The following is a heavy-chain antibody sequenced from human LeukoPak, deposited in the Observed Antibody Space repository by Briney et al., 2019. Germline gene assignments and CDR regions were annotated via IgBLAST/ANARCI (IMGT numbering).Heavy chain of an antibody. D-gene: IGHD6-13*01. V-gene: IGHV4-39*01. CDR2: IYYSGTT. Sequence: SETLSLTCTVSGGFVSNSSYYWGWIRQPPGKGLEWIGSIYYSGTTYYIPSLKSRITISVDTSKNQFSLKLNSVTAADTAVYYCARHGGAAAAIDYWGQGTLATVSS. J-gene: IGHJ4*02. CDR3: ARHGGAAAAIDY. CDR1: GGFVSNSSYY.